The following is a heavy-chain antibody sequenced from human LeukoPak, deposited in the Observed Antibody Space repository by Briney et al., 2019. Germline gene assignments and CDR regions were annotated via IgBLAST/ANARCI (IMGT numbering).Heavy chain of an antibody. CDR2: IYHSGST. J-gene: IGHJ3*02. CDR3: ARAVAGTTLHGAFDI. CDR1: GGSISSSNW. D-gene: IGHD6-13*01. Sequence: SETLSLTCAVSGGSISSSNWWSWVRQPPGKGLEWIGEIYHSGSTNYNPSLKSRVTISVDKSKNQFSLKLSSMTAADTAVYYCARAVAGTTLHGAFDIWGQGTMVTVSS. V-gene: IGHV4-4*02.